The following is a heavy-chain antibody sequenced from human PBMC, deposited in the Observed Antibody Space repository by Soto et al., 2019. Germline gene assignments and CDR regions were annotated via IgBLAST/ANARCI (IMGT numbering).Heavy chain of an antibody. D-gene: IGHD6-19*01. V-gene: IGHV3-23*01. CDR2: MSNSGDNT. J-gene: IGHJ4*02. Sequence: PGGSLRLSCAASGFTFSTYAMGWVRQAPGKGLEWVSVMSNSGDNTYYADSVKGRFTISRDNSENTLYLQMSSLRAEDTAVYYCAKDAARTSGWYCFDYWGLGTLVTVSS. CDR3: AKDAARTSGWYCFDY. CDR1: GFTFSTYA.